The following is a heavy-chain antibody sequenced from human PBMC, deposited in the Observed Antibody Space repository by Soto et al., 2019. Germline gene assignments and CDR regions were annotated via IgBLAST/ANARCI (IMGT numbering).Heavy chain of an antibody. V-gene: IGHV4-59*01. Sequence: ETLSLTCTVSGGSISSYYWSWIRQPPGKGLEWIGYIYYSGSTNYNPSLKSRVTISVDTSKNQFSLKLSSVTAADTAVYYCARDRHYDFCSGYLNYYGMDVWGQGTTVTVS. CDR3: ARDRHYDFCSGYLNYYGMDV. D-gene: IGHD3-3*01. CDR2: IYYSGST. CDR1: GGSISSYY. J-gene: IGHJ6*02.